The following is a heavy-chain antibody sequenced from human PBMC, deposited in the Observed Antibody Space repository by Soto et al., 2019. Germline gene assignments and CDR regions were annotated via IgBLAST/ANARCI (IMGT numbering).Heavy chain of an antibody. CDR3: AREGYSYGIYYFDY. J-gene: IGHJ4*02. Sequence: SETLSLTCTVSGGSISSYYWSWIRQPPGKGLEWIGYIYYSGSTNYNPSLKSRVTISVDTSKNQFSLKLSSVTAADTAVYYCAREGYSYGIYYFDYWGQGTLVTVSS. CDR2: IYYSGST. V-gene: IGHV4-59*01. D-gene: IGHD5-18*01. CDR1: GGSISSYY.